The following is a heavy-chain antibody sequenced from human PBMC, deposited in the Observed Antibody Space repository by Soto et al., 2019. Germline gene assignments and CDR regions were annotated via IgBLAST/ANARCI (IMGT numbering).Heavy chain of an antibody. V-gene: IGHV3-48*02. Sequence: GGSLRLSCAASGFTFSSYSMNWVRQAPGKGLEWVSYISSSSSTIYYADSVKGRFTISRDNAKNSLYLQMNSLRDEDTAVYYCARDVEVATMTYYFDFWRQGTLVTVSS. CDR3: ARDVEVATMTYYFDF. CDR2: ISSSSSTI. D-gene: IGHD2-21*02. J-gene: IGHJ4*02. CDR1: GFTFSSYS.